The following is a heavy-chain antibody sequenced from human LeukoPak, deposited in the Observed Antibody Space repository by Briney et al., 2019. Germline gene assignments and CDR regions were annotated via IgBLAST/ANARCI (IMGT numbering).Heavy chain of an antibody. CDR3: ARGGAFDCTNGICYTGFGGFGMDV. V-gene: IGHV1-2*02. D-gene: IGHD2-8*01. J-gene: IGHJ6*02. CDR2: INPNSGGT. CDR1: GYTFTGYY. Sequence: ASVKVSCKASGYTFTGYYMHWVRQAPGQGLEWMGWINPNSGGTNYAQKFQGRVTMTRDTSISTAYMELSRLRSDDTAVYYCARGGAFDCTNGICYTGFGGFGMDVWGQGTTVTVSS.